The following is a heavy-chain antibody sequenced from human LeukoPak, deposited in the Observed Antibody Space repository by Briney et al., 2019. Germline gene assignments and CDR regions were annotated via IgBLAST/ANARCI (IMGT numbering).Heavy chain of an antibody. CDR2: ISYDGNSV. CDR1: GFTFSDDW. D-gene: IGHD2-2*01. J-gene: IGHJ4*02. V-gene: IGHV3-30*03. CDR3: ARAQCSSTSCYYGY. Sequence: PGGSLRLSCVASGFTFSDDWMQWVRQAPGKGLEWVSFISYDGNSVYNADSVKGRFTVSRDNSKNTLSLQMSSLRPEDTALYYCARAQCSSTSCYYGYWGQGTLVTVSS.